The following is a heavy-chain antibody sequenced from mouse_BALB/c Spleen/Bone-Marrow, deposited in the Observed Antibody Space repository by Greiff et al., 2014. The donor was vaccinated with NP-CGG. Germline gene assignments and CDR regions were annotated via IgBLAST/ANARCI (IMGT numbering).Heavy chain of an antibody. CDR2: IDPANGST. Sequence: EVQLQESGAELVKPGASVKLSCTASGFNIKDTYMHWVKQRPEQGLEWIGRIDPANGSTKYDPKFQGKATITADTSSNTAYLQLSSLTSKDTAVYYCAYGSSYDYFDYSGQGPTLSVSS. V-gene: IGHV14-3*02. J-gene: IGHJ2*01. D-gene: IGHD1-1*01. CDR1: GFNIKDTY. CDR3: AYGSSYDYFDY.